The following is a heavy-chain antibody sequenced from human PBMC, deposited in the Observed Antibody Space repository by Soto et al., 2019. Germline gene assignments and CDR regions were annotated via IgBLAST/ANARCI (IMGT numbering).Heavy chain of an antibody. D-gene: IGHD1-26*01. CDR3: ARDQVGATGDY. J-gene: IGHJ4*02. CDR1: GYTFTSYG. V-gene: IGHV1-18*01. CDR2: ISAYNDNI. Sequence: QIQLVQSGTEVKKPGASVKVSCKASGYTFTSYGISWVRQAPGQGLEWMGWISAYNDNINYAQKLQGRVTMTTDTSTSTAFMELRSLRSDDTAVYFCARDQVGATGDYWGQGTLVTVSS.